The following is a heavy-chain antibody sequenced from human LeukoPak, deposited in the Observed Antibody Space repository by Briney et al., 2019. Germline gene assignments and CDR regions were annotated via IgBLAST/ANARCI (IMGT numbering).Heavy chain of an antibody. CDR2: INHSGST. CDR3: ARNSRNCSSTSCYQTHNWFDP. V-gene: IGHV4-34*01. J-gene: IGHJ5*02. CDR1: GGSFSGYY. Sequence: SETLSLTCAVYGGSFSGYYWSWIRQPPGKGLEWIGEINHSGSTNYNPSLKSRVTISVDTSKNQFSLKLSSVTAADTAVYYCARNSRNCSSTSCYQTHNWFDPWGQGTLVTVSS. D-gene: IGHD2-2*01.